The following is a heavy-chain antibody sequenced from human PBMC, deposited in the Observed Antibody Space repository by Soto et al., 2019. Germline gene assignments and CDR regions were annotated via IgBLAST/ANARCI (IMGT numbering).Heavy chain of an antibody. Sequence: SETLSLTCAVYGGSFSGYYWSWIRQPPGKGLEWIGEINHSGSTNYNPSLKSRVTISVDTSKNQFSLKLSSVTAADTAVYYCASFRTDEYYGMDVWGQGTTRTDSS. J-gene: IGHJ6*02. CDR2: INHSGST. CDR3: ASFRTDEYYGMDV. D-gene: IGHD2-8*02. V-gene: IGHV4-34*01. CDR1: GGSFSGYY.